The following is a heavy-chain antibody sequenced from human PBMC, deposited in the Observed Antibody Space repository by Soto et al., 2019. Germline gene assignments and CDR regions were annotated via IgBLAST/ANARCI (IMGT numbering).Heavy chain of an antibody. Sequence: QVQLQQWGAGLLKPSETLSLTCAVYGGSFSGYYWSWIRQPPGKGLEWIGEINHSGSTNYNPSLKSRVTISVDTSKNQFSLKLSSVTAADTAVYYCARSFWSGYHFDYWGQGTLVTVSS. V-gene: IGHV4-34*01. CDR2: INHSGST. CDR1: GGSFSGYY. D-gene: IGHD3-3*01. CDR3: ARSFWSGYHFDY. J-gene: IGHJ4*02.